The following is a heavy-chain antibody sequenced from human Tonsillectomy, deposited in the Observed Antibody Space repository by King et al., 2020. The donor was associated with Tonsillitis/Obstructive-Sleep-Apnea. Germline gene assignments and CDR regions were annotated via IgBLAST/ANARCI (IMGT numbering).Heavy chain of an antibody. CDR3: AREISGCSGGRCYFDY. Sequence: QLVQSGAEVKKPGASVKVSCKASGYTFTGYYMHWVRQSPGQGLEWMGRINPNSGGTNYAQKFQGRVTMTRDTSISTAYRELSRLRSDDTAVYYCAREISGCSGGRCYFDYWGQGTLVTVSS. J-gene: IGHJ4*02. CDR1: GYTFTGYY. CDR2: INPNSGGT. D-gene: IGHD2-15*01. V-gene: IGHV1-2*06.